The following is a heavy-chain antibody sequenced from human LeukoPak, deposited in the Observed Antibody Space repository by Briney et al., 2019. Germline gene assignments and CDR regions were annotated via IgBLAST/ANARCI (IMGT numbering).Heavy chain of an antibody. CDR3: ARVEMATTIDY. CDR2: IFYSGST. Sequence: SETLSLTCTVSGGSIDSHFWSWIRQPPGKGLEWIGNIFYSGSTYNNPSLESRLTISQDSSKNQVSLRLTSATAADTAVYYCARVEMATTIDYWGQGTLVTVSS. CDR1: GGSIDSHF. V-gene: IGHV4-59*08. J-gene: IGHJ4*02. D-gene: IGHD5-24*01.